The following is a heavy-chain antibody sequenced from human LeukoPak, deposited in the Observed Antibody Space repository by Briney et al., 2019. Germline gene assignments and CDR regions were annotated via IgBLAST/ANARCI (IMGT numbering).Heavy chain of an antibody. Sequence: SETLSHTYTVSGGSISTGVYYWTWIRQHPGKGLEWIGYIYNSGTTYYNPSLESRVTISGDTSKNQFSLKLNSVTAADTAVYYCARTAGWSSGFDYLGQGDMATVCS. D-gene: IGHD6-19*01. CDR3: ARTAGWSSGFDY. J-gene: IGHJ4*02. CDR2: IYNSGTT. V-gene: IGHV4-31*03. CDR1: GGSISTGVYY.